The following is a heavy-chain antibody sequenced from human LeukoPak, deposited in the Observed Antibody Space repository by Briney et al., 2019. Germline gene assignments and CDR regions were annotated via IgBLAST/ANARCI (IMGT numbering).Heavy chain of an antibody. J-gene: IGHJ4*02. CDR3: ARLVPDIVVVPAASDY. V-gene: IGHV4-34*01. Sequence: SETLSLTCAVYGVSFSGYYWSWIRQPPGKGLEWIGEINHSGSTNYNPSLKSRVTISVDTSKNQFSLKLSSVTGADTAVYYCARLVPDIVVVPAASDYWGQGTLVTVSS. D-gene: IGHD2-2*01. CDR2: INHSGST. CDR1: GVSFSGYY.